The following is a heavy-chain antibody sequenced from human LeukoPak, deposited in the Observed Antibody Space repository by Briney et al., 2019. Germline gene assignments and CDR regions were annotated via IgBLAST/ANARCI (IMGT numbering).Heavy chain of an antibody. CDR1: GFTFSSYG. J-gene: IGHJ4*02. CDR2: IWYDGSNK. CDR3: ARGFGYFDY. V-gene: IGHV3-33*01. Sequence: GGSLRLSCAASGFTFSSYGMHWVRQAPGKGLEWVAVIWYDGSNKYYADSVKGRFTISRDNSKNTLYLQTNSLRAEDTAVYYCARGFGYFDYWGQGTLVTVSS. D-gene: IGHD3-10*01.